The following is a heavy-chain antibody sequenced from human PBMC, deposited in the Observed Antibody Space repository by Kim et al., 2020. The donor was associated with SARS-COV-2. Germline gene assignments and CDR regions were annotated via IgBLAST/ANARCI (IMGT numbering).Heavy chain of an antibody. J-gene: IGHJ3*02. Sequence: GGSLRLSCAASGFTFSRFWMHWVRQAPGKGLVSVSRINTDGRTTGYAESVRGRFIISRDNSKNTLYLQMNSLRAEDTAVYYCARGVAAPLDDALDIWGQGAMVSV. CDR2: INTDGRTT. CDR1: GFTFSRFW. D-gene: IGHD6-19*01. CDR3: ARGVAAPLDDALDI. V-gene: IGHV3-74*01.